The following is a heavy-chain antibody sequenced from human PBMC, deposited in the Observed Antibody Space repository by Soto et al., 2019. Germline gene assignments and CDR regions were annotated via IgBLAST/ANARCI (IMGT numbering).Heavy chain of an antibody. CDR3: ARRGSGSYYDY. D-gene: IGHD1-26*01. CDR2: ISGSGGST. CDR1: GFTFSSYA. V-gene: IGHV3-23*01. J-gene: IGHJ4*02. Sequence: GGSLRLSCAASGFTFSSYAMRWVRQAPGKGLEWVSAISGSGGSTYYADSVKGRFTISRDNSKNTLYLQMNSLRAEDKAVYYCARRGSGSYYDYWGQGTLVTVSS.